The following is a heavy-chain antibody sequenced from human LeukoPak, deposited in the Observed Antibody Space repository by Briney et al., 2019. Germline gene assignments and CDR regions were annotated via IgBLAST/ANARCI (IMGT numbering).Heavy chain of an antibody. CDR1: GYSISSGYY. V-gene: IGHV4-38-2*02. Sequence: SETLSLTCTVSGYSISSGYYWGWIRQPPGKWLECIGSIYHSGSTYYNPSLKSRVTISVDTSKNQFSLKLSSVTAADTAVYYCARDLGGALSFDYWGQGTLVTVSS. D-gene: IGHD1-26*01. CDR3: ARDLGGALSFDY. J-gene: IGHJ4*02. CDR2: IYHSGST.